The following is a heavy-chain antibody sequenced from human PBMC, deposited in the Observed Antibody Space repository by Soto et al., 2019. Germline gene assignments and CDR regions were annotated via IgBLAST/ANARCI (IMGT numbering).Heavy chain of an antibody. Sequence: GGSLRLSCAASGFTFSNYAMSWVRQAPGKGLEWVSAVSASGGSTYYADSVKGRFTISRDSSKNTLYLQMNSLRAEDTAVYYCAQNKRPPPSDYFDYWGQGTLVTVSS. V-gene: IGHV3-23*01. J-gene: IGHJ4*02. CDR2: VSASGGST. CDR3: AQNKRPPPSDYFDY. CDR1: GFTFSNYA.